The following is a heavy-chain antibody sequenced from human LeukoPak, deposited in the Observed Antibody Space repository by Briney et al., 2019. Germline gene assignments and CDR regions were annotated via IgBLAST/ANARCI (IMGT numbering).Heavy chain of an antibody. CDR2: IYSGGST. J-gene: IGHJ4*02. CDR1: EFSVGSNY. D-gene: IGHD4-17*01. Sequence: PGGPLGLSCAASEFSVGSNYMTWVRQAPGKGLEWVSLIYSGGSTYYADSVKGRFTISRDNSKNTLYLQMNSLRAEDTAVYYCARDQNTDYGDGFEYWGQGTLVTVSS. V-gene: IGHV3-66*01. CDR3: ARDQNTDYGDGFEY.